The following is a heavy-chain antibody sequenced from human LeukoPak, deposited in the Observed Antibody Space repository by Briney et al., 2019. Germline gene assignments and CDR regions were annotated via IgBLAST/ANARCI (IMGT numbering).Heavy chain of an antibody. J-gene: IGHJ4*02. Sequence: PSQTLSLTCIVSGGSIGRGDYFWTWIRQPPGKGLEWIGYISYSGSAHYNPSLKSRLTISIDRSKTQFSLKLSSVTAADTAVYYCARVWGYCSGGSCYRGYYFDYWGQGTLVTVSS. CDR2: ISYSGSA. D-gene: IGHD2-15*01. CDR3: ARVWGYCSGGSCYRGYYFDY. V-gene: IGHV4-30-4*01. CDR1: GGSIGRGDYF.